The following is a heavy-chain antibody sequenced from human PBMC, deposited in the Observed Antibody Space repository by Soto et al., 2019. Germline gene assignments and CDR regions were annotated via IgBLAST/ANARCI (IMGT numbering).Heavy chain of an antibody. Sequence: QGQLLQSGDEVKTPGASVRVSCRASGYPFTSYGISWVRQAPGQGLEWVAWISAYNGKRDTAQKFQDRVTMILDTSTDTAHMDLGDLTSADTAVYYCARGRIVASIHDAFEIWGQGTKVTVSS. J-gene: IGHJ3*02. CDR2: ISAYNGKR. V-gene: IGHV1-18*01. CDR1: GYPFTSYG. D-gene: IGHD5-12*01. CDR3: ARGRIVASIHDAFEI.